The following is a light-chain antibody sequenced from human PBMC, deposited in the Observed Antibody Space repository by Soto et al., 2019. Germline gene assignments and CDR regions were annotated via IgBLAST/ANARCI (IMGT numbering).Light chain of an antibody. J-gene: IGKJ1*01. CDR2: GSS. CDR1: QSVTSSY. CDR3: QQYGSSPRT. Sequence: EIVLTQSPGTLSLSPGERATLSCRASQSVTSSYLAWYQQKPDQAPRLLIYGSSSRATGIPDRFSGGGSGTDFTLTISRLEPEDSAVYYRQQYGSSPRTFGQGTKVEIK. V-gene: IGKV3-20*01.